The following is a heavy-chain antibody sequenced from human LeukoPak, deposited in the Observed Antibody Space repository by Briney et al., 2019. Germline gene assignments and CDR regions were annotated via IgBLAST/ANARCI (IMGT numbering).Heavy chain of an antibody. V-gene: IGHV3-23*01. J-gene: IGHJ4*02. CDR3: TKPSAARHY. Sequence: GGSLRLSCAASGFTFSNYAMSWVRQAPGKGLEWVSGISDTGGNTYYADSVKGRFTISRDNSRNTLYLQMNSLRAEDTAVYYCTKPSAARHYWGQGTLVTVSS. CDR1: GFTFSNYA. CDR2: ISDTGGNT. D-gene: IGHD6-25*01.